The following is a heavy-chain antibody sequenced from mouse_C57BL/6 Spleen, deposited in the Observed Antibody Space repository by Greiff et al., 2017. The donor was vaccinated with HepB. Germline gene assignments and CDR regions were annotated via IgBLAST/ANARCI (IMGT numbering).Heavy chain of an antibody. CDR3: ARSSSTMVTPDY. D-gene: IGHD2-2*01. CDR2: IDPEDGET. V-gene: IGHV14-2*01. J-gene: IGHJ2*01. Sequence: VQLQQSGAELVKPGASVKLSCTASGFNIKDYYMHWVKQRTEQGLEWIGRIDPEDGETKHAPKFQGKATITADTSSNTAYLQLSSLTSEDTAVYYCARSSSTMVTPDYWGQGTTLTVSS. CDR1: GFNIKDYY.